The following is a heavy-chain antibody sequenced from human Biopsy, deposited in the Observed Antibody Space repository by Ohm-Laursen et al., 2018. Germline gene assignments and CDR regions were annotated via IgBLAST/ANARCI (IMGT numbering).Heavy chain of an antibody. CDR1: GVSTSGYF. V-gene: IGHV4-34*01. CDR3: ARGSGYFKLDV. Sequence: GTLSLTCAVFGVSTSGYFWNWIRQPPGQGLEWIGEINQSGSTKYNPSLKRRATLSADSSNSQFPLRLTSVTAADTAIYYCARGSGYFKLDVWGQGTTVTVSS. D-gene: IGHD5-12*01. CDR2: INQSGST. J-gene: IGHJ6*02.